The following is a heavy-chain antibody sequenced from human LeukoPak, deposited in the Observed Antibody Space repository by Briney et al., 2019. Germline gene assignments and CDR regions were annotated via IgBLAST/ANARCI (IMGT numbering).Heavy chain of an antibody. CDR3: ARADYSSGWFFDY. J-gene: IGHJ4*02. CDR2: IKQDGSEK. D-gene: IGHD6-19*01. V-gene: IGHV3-7*03. CDR1: GFTFGDYF. Sequence: QSGGSLRLSCAASGFTFGDYFMTWIRQAPGKGLEWVANIKQDGSEKYYVDSVKGRFTISRHNSKNTLYLQMNSLRAEDTAVYYCARADYSSGWFFDYWGQGTLVTVSS.